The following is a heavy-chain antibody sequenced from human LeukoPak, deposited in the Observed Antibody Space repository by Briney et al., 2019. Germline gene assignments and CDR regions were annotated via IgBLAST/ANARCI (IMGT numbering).Heavy chain of an antibody. Sequence: SVKVSCKPSGGTFSSYTISWVRQAPGQGLEWMGRMIAIVWIANYGKNFQGRVQITADKSTGTAYMALSSLRSEDTAVYYCARALIVGATIGAFQHWGQGTLVSVSS. CDR1: GGTFSSYT. CDR2: MIAIVWIA. V-gene: IGHV1-69*02. J-gene: IGHJ1*01. CDR3: ARALIVGATIGAFQH. D-gene: IGHD1-26*01.